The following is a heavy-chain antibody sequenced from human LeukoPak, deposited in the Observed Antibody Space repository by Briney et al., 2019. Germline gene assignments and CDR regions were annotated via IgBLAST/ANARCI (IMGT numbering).Heavy chain of an antibody. V-gene: IGHV3-21*01. CDR1: GFTFSSYS. Sequence: PGGSLRLSCAASGFTFSSYSMNWVRQAPGKGLEWVSSISSSSSYIYYADSVEGRFTISRDNAKNSLYLQMNSLRAEDTAVYYCARDYDILTGPFDIWGQGTMVTVSS. CDR2: ISSSSSYI. J-gene: IGHJ3*02. D-gene: IGHD3-9*01. CDR3: ARDYDILTGPFDI.